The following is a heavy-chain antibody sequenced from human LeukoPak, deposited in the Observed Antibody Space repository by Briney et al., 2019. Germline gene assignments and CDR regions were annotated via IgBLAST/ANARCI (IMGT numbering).Heavy chain of an antibody. J-gene: IGHJ4*02. CDR2: IFYSGST. CDR3: ARVSGYDWESFYDY. CDR1: GGSISGYY. D-gene: IGHD5-12*01. V-gene: IGHV4-59*01. Sequence: SETLSLTCTVSGGSISGYYWSWIRQPPGKGLEWIGYIFYSGSTNYNPSLKSRVTISVDTSKNQFSLKLGSVTAADTAVYYCARVSGYDWESFYDYWGQGTLVTVSS.